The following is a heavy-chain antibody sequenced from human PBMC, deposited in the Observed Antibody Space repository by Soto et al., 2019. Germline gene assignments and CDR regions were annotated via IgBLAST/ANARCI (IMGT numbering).Heavy chain of an antibody. CDR3: ARSVFP. CDR2: IYYIGST. J-gene: IGHJ5*02. V-gene: IGHV4-31*03. CDR1: GGSISSGGYY. Sequence: QVQLQESGPGLVTPSQTLSLTSTVSGGSISSGGYYWNWLRQHPGKGLEWIGYIYYIGSTYYNPSCKRRVTIALDTSKTQFSLKLSSVTAADTAVYYCARSVFPWCQGTLVTVSS.